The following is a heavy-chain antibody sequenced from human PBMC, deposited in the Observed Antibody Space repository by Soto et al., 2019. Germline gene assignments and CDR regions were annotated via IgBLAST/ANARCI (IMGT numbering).Heavy chain of an antibody. D-gene: IGHD5-18*01. J-gene: IGHJ4*02. Sequence: QVQLVESGGGLVKPGGSLRLSFAASGFTFSDYYMSWIRQAPGKGLEWVSYISSSGSTIYYADSVKGRFTISRDNVKKSLYLQMNSLRAEDTAVYYCARAVMGSGGYCYGPYFDYWGQGTLVTVSS. V-gene: IGHV3-11*01. CDR3: ARAVMGSGGYCYGPYFDY. CDR2: ISSSGSTI. CDR1: GFTFSDYY.